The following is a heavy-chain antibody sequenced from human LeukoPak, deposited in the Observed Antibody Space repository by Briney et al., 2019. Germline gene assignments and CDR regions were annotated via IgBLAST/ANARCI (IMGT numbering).Heavy chain of an antibody. J-gene: IGHJ4*02. V-gene: IGHV4-39*01. CDR3: ARRDTYPYFDS. D-gene: IGHD2-2*02. Sequence: SETLSLTCTVSGGSISSSSHYCGWIRQPPGKGLEWIGTIYYTGSTYSNPSLKSRVTISVDTSKNQFSLKLSSVTAADTAVYYCARRDTYPYFDSWGQGALVTVSS. CDR1: GGSISSSSHY. CDR2: IYYTGST.